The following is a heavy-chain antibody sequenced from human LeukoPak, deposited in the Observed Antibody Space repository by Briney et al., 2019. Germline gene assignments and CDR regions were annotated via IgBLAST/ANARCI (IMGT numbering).Heavy chain of an antibody. J-gene: IGHJ4*02. D-gene: IGHD4-17*01. CDR3: ARDPYGDHDY. CDR1: GFTFTTYW. CDR2: INQDGTEK. Sequence: PGGSLRLSCAASGFTFTTYWMSWVRQFPGKGLEWVANINQDGTEKYYVDSVKGRFTISRDNSKNTLYLQMNSLRAEDTAVYYCARDPYGDHDYWGQGTLVTVSS. V-gene: IGHV3-7*01.